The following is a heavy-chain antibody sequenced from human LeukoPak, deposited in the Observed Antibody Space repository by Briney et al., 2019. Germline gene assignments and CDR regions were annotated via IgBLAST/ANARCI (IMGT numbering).Heavy chain of an antibody. Sequence: GGSLRLSCAASGFTFSSYAMSWVRQAPGKGLEWVSAISGSGGSTYYADSVKGRLTISRDNSKNTLYLQMNSLRAEDTAVYYCAKDHYGDYTGYYFDYWGQGTLVTVSS. J-gene: IGHJ4*02. V-gene: IGHV3-23*01. D-gene: IGHD4-17*01. CDR2: ISGSGGST. CDR3: AKDHYGDYTGYYFDY. CDR1: GFTFSSYA.